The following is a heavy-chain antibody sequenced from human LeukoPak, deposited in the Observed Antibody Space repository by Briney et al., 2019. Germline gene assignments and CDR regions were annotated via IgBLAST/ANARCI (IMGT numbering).Heavy chain of an antibody. D-gene: IGHD6-13*01. CDR2: ISGRGGST. CDR1: GFTFSSYA. CDR3: AKDSPESIAAAGTSDY. V-gene: IGHV3-23*01. J-gene: IGHJ4*02. Sequence: PGGSLRLSCAASGFTFSSYAMSWVRQAPGKGLEWVSAISGRGGSTYYADSVKGRFTISRDNSKNTLYLQMNSLRAEDTAVYYCAKDSPESIAAAGTSDYWGQGTLVTVSS.